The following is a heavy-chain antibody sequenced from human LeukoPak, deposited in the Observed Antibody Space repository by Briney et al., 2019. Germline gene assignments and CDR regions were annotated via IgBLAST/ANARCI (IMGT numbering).Heavy chain of an antibody. V-gene: IGHV3-30-3*01. J-gene: IGHJ5*02. CDR1: VFTFSSYA. CDR2: ISYDGSNK. Sequence: GGSLRLSCAASVFTFSSYAMHWVRQAPGKGLEWVAVISYDGSNKYYADSVKGRFTISRDNSKNTLYLQMNSLRAEDTAVYYCARPGVGEWELSHFDPWGQGTLVTVSS. D-gene: IGHD1-26*01. CDR3: ARPGVGEWELSHFDP.